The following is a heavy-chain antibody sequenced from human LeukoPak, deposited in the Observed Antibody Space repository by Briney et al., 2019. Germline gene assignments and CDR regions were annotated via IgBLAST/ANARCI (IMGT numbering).Heavy chain of an antibody. D-gene: IGHD6-13*01. V-gene: IGHV3-21*05. Sequence: GGSLRLSCAASGFTFSSYSMSWIRQAPGKGLEWVSYISSSSSYTNYADSVKGRFTISRDNAKNSLYLQMNSLRAEDTAVYYCARGPGIAAAGDTYYYYGMDVWGQGTTVTVSS. J-gene: IGHJ6*02. CDR1: GFTFSSYS. CDR3: ARGPGIAAAGDTYYYYGMDV. CDR2: ISSSSSYT.